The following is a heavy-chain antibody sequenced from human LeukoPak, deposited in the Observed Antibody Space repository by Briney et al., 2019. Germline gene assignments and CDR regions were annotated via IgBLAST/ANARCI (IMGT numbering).Heavy chain of an antibody. V-gene: IGHV5-10-1*01. Sequence: GESLKISCKGSGYIFTSYWINWVRQMPGKGLEWMGRIDPSDAYTKYSPSFQGHVAFSVDKSISTAYLQWSRLKASDTAIYYCARRDSSGWYNFDYWGQGTLVTVSS. J-gene: IGHJ4*02. CDR1: GYIFTSYW. CDR3: ARRDSSGWYNFDY. D-gene: IGHD6-19*01. CDR2: IDPSDAYT.